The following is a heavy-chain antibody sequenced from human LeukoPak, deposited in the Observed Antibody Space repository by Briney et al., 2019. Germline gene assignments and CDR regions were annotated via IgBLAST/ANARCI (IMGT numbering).Heavy chain of an antibody. CDR2: ISYDGSNK. CDR1: GFTFSSYA. Sequence: GRSLRLSCAASGFTFSSYAMHWVRQAPGKGLEWVAVISYDGSNKYYADSVKGRFTISRDNSKNTLYLQMNSLRADDTAVFYCASPSSTLRGYYYYYMDVWGKGTTVTVSS. D-gene: IGHD2-2*01. V-gene: IGHV3-30-3*01. CDR3: ASPSSTLRGYYYYYMDV. J-gene: IGHJ6*03.